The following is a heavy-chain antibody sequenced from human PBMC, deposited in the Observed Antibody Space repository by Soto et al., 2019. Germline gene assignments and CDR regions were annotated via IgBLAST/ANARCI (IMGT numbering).Heavy chain of an antibody. CDR3: ARGRMTTVTNRRHISYYYGMDV. CDR2: IITIFGTA. D-gene: IGHD4-17*01. V-gene: IGHV1-69*01. CDR1: GGTFSSYA. Sequence: QVQLVQSGAEVKKPGSSVKVSCKASGGTFSSYAISWVRQAPGQGLEWMGGIITIFGTANYAQKFQGRITINADESTSTAYMELSSLKSEDTAVYYCARGRMTTVTNRRHISYYYGMDVWGQGTTVTVSS. J-gene: IGHJ6*02.